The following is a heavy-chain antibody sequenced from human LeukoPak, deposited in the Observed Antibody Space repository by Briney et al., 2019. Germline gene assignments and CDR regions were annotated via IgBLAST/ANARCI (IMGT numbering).Heavy chain of an antibody. CDR3: ARRSVYYYGSGSYYTP. V-gene: IGHV4-38-2*02. CDR2: IYHSGST. Sequence: SETLSLTCTVSGYSISSGYYWGWIRQPPGKGLEWIGSIYHSGSTNYNPSLKSRVTISVDTSKNQFSLKLSSVTAADTAVYYCARRSVYYYGSGSYYTPWGQGTLVTVSS. CDR1: GYSISSGYY. J-gene: IGHJ5*02. D-gene: IGHD3-10*01.